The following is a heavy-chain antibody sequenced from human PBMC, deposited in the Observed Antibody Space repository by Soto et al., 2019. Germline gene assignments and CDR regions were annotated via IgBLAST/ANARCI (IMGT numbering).Heavy chain of an antibody. D-gene: IGHD6-13*01. CDR1: GFSISSSSYY. Sequence: TSETLSLTCTVSGFSISSSSYYWGWIRQPPGKGLEWIGSIYYSGSTYYNPSLKSRVTISVDTSKNQFSLKLSSVTAADTAVYYCARSWYSSSWYPGNRFWSGFDPWAKGTLVTVSS. V-gene: IGHV4-39*01. CDR3: ARSWYSSSWYPGNRFWSGFDP. J-gene: IGHJ5*02. CDR2: IYYSGST.